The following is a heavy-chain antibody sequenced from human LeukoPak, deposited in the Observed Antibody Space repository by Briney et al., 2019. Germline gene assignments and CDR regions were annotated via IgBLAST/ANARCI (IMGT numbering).Heavy chain of an antibody. D-gene: IGHD6-19*01. CDR3: ARQGIAVAGTVYYGMDV. J-gene: IGHJ6*02. CDR1: GGSFSGYY. V-gene: IGHV4-34*01. CDR2: INHSRST. Sequence: SETLSLTCAVYGGSFSGYYWSWIRPPPGKGLEWIGEINHSRSTNYNPSLKSRVTISVDTSKNQFSLKLSSVTAADTAVYYCARQGIAVAGTVYYGMDVRGQGTTVTVSS.